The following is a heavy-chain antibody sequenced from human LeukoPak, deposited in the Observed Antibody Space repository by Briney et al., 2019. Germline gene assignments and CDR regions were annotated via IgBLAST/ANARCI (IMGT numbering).Heavy chain of an antibody. CDR2: ISGSGNST. J-gene: IGHJ3*02. Sequence: PAGSLTLSCAVSGFTFSDYAMNWVRQAPRKGLYWVSTISGSGNSTYYADSVKGRFTISRDNSKKTLYLQMTSLRAEDTAVYFCAKAHRDWYLGVFQIWGEGTMVTVS. CDR1: GFTFSDYA. V-gene: IGHV3-23*01. CDR3: AKAHRDWYLGVFQI. D-gene: IGHD3-9*01.